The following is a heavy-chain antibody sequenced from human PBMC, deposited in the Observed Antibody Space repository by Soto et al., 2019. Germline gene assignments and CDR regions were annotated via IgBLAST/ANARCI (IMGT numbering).Heavy chain of an antibody. J-gene: IGHJ4*02. V-gene: IGHV1-2*04. CDR1: GYTFTGYY. CDR3: ARDRDCSGGSCYAFDY. D-gene: IGHD2-15*01. Sequence: QVQLVQSGAEVKKPGASVKVSCKASGYTFTGYYMHWVRQAPGQGLEWMGWINPNSGGTNYAQKFQGWVTMTRDTSISTAYMELSRLRSDDTAVYYCARDRDCSGGSCYAFDYWGQGTLDTVSS. CDR2: INPNSGGT.